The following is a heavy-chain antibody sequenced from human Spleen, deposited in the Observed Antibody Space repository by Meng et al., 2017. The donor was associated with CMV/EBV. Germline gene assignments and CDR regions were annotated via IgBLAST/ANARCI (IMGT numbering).Heavy chain of an antibody. V-gene: IGHV4-59*12. J-gene: IGHJ3*02. CDR1: GGSISSYY. CDR3: TRDLSVAAANTLHAFDI. Sequence: SETLSLTCTVSGGSISSYYWSWIRQPPGKGLEWIGYIYYSGSTNYNPSLKSRVTISVDKSKNLLSLKLTSVTAADTAVYYCTRDLSVAAANTLHAFDIWGQGTMVTVSS. D-gene: IGHD6-25*01. CDR2: IYYSGST.